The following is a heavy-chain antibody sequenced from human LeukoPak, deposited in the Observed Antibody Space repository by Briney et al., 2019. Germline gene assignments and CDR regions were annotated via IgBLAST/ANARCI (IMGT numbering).Heavy chain of an antibody. V-gene: IGHV5-51*01. CDR1: GYSFTSYW. CDR3: ARQDNWNLGGHYGMDV. D-gene: IGHD1-20*01. J-gene: IGHJ6*02. Sequence: GESLKVSCKGSGYSFTSYWIGWVRQMPGKGLEWMGIIYPGDSDTRYSPSFQGQVTISADKSISTAYLQWSSLKASDTAMYYCARQDNWNLGGHYGMDVWGQGTTVTVSS. CDR2: IYPGDSDT.